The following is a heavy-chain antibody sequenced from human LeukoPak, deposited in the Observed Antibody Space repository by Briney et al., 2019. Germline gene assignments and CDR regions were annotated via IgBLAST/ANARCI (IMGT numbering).Heavy chain of an antibody. CDR3: GRFFSYGQTYYLDY. J-gene: IGHJ4*02. CDR1: GYTFTGYY. D-gene: IGHD1-26*01. Sequence: ASVKVSCKASGYTFTGYYIDWVRQALGQGLEWMGWINPNSADTNYAQKFQGRVTMTRDTSISTAYMELSSLRSDDTAVYYCGRFFSYGQTYYLDYWGQGTLVTVS. CDR2: INPNSADT. V-gene: IGHV1-2*02.